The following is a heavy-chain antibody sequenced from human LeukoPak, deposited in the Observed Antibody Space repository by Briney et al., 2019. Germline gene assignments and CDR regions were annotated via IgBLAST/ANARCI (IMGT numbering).Heavy chain of an antibody. CDR3: ARKTTVVTPNWFDP. J-gene: IGHJ5*02. V-gene: IGHV4-34*01. CDR1: GGSFSGYY. Sequence: SETLSLTCAVYGGSFSGYYWSWIRQPPGKGLEWIGEINHSGSTNYNPSLKSRVTISVDTSKNQFSLKLISVTAADTAVYYCARKTTVVTPNWFDPWGQGTLVTVSS. D-gene: IGHD4-23*01. CDR2: INHSGST.